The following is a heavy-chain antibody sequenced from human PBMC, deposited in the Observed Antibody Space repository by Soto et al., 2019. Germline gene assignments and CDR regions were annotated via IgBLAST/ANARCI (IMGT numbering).Heavy chain of an antibody. CDR2: IRFDGSNE. J-gene: IGHJ4*02. CDR3: ARDGISGTVFRGYLDY. Sequence: PGGSLRLSCAVPGGIFHGYGMHWVRQAPGKGLEWVAIIRFDGSNEEYADSVKGRFTISRDNSKNTLYLQMNTLGAEDTAVYYCARDGISGTVFRGYLDYWGRGTVVTVSS. D-gene: IGHD1-7*01. V-gene: IGHV3-33*01. CDR1: GGIFHGYG.